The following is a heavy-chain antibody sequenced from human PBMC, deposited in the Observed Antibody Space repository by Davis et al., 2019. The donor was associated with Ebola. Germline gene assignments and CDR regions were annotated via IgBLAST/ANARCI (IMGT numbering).Heavy chain of an antibody. D-gene: IGHD3-9*01. Sequence: GESLKISCAASGFTVSSYSMNWVRQAPGKGLEWVSSISSSSSYIYYADSVKGRFTISRDNAKNSLYLQMNNLRAEDTAVYYCAREYYDVLTYKYGMDVWGKGTTVTVSS. V-gene: IGHV3-21*04. CDR1: GFTVSSYS. CDR2: ISSSSSYI. J-gene: IGHJ6*03. CDR3: AREYYDVLTYKYGMDV.